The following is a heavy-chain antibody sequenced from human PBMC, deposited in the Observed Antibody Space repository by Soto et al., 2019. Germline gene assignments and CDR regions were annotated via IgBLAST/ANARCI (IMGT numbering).Heavy chain of an antibody. V-gene: IGHV4-31*03. CDR1: GGSITRGGYY. CDR2: NNNSGTT. Sequence: QVQLQESGPGLVKPSETLSLTCTVSGGSITRGGYYWSWIRQHPGKGLEWIGYNNNSGTTYYNPSLKSRFNISVDTSKNQFSLKLTSVTAADTAVYYCARDPAPWGQGTLVTVSS. J-gene: IGHJ5*02. CDR3: ARDPAP.